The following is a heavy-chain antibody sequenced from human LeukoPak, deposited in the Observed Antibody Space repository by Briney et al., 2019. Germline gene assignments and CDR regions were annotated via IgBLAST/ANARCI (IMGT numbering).Heavy chain of an antibody. CDR2: IRSKAYGGTT. Sequence: PGGSLRLSCTVSGFTLGDYTMSWFRQAPGKGLEWVGFIRSKAYGGTTEYAPSVKGRFTISRDDSKSIAYLQMNSLQSEDTAVYYCTRNMLGIAWFDPWGQGPLVTVSS. D-gene: IGHD7-27*01. CDR1: GFTLGDYT. J-gene: IGHJ5*02. CDR3: TRNMLGIAWFDP. V-gene: IGHV3-49*03.